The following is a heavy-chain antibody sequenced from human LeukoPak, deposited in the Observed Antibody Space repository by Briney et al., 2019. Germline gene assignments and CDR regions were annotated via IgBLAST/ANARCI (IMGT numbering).Heavy chain of an antibody. J-gene: IGHJ4*02. CDR2: IYYSGST. CDR1: GGSISSSSYY. V-gene: IGHV4-39*01. Sequence: SETLSLTCTVSGGSISSSSYYWGWIRQPPGKGLEWIGSIYYSGSTYYNPSLKSRVTISVDTSKNQFSLKLSSVTAADTAVYYCARQETTVTYDYWGQGTLVTVSS. CDR3: ARQETTVTYDY. D-gene: IGHD4-4*01.